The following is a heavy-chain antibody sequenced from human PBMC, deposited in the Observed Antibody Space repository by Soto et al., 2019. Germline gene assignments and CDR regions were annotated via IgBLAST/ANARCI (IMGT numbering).Heavy chain of an antibody. Sequence: ASVKVSCKASGFTFTNSAIQWVRQARGQRLEWMGWISAYNGNTNYAQKLQGRVTMTTDTSTSTAYMELRSLRSDDTAVYYCARSGLRYFDWVARSWGQGTLVTVSS. CDR2: ISAYNGNT. CDR3: ARSGLRYFDWVARS. J-gene: IGHJ5*02. D-gene: IGHD3-9*01. V-gene: IGHV1-18*01. CDR1: GFTFTNSA.